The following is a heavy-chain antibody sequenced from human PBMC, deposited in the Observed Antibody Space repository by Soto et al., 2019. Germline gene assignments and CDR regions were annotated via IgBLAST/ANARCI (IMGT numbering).Heavy chain of an antibody. J-gene: IGHJ4*02. V-gene: IGHV3-48*04. CDR2: ISSSSSTI. CDR3: AHRRDSSGWYGIYFDY. Sequence: GGSLRLSCAASGFTFSSYSMNWVRQAPGKGLEWVSYISSSSSTIYYADSVKSRLTITKDTSKNQVVLTMTNMDPVDTATYYCAHRRDSSGWYGIYFDYWGQGTLVTVSS. D-gene: IGHD6-19*01. CDR1: GFTFSSYS.